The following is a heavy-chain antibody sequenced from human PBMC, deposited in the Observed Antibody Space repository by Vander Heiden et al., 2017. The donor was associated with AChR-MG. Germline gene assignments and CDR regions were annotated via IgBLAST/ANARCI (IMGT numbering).Heavy chain of an antibody. D-gene: IGHD6-13*01. CDR1: GYTFPRSD. V-gene: IGHV1-8*01. CDR2: MNPNSGNT. Sequence: QVQLVQSGAEVQKPGASVKVSCKASGYTFPRSDTNWVRQATGQGLEWMGGMNPNSGNTGYAQKFQGRVTMTRNTSISTAYMELSSLRSEDTAVYYCARVARVDSSSWYLGVYYYYYGMDVWGQGTTVTVSS. J-gene: IGHJ6*02. CDR3: ARVARVDSSSWYLGVYYYYYGMDV.